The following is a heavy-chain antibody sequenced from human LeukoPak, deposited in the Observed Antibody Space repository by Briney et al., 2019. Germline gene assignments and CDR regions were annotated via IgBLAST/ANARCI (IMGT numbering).Heavy chain of an antibody. J-gene: IGHJ6*02. CDR1: GYTFTSYG. D-gene: IGHD6-25*01. Sequence: GASVKVSCKASGYTFTSYGISWVRQAPGQGLEWMGWISAYNGNTNYAQKLQGRVTMTTDTSTSTAYMELRSLRSDDTAVYYCARDPAVFHVPSEYYYYGMDVWGQGTTVTVSS. V-gene: IGHV1-18*01. CDR2: ISAYNGNT. CDR3: ARDPAVFHVPSEYYYYGMDV.